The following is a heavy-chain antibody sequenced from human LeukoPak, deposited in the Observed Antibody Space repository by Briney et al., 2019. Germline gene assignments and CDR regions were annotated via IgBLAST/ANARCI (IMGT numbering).Heavy chain of an antibody. CDR3: AGGGFSGFDH. V-gene: IGHV3-74*03. J-gene: IGHJ4*02. CDR2: VNSDGTST. CDR1: GITFSTYG. D-gene: IGHD4-23*01. Sequence: GGSLRLSCAASGITFSTYGMSWVRQAPGKGLAWVSRVNSDGTSTTYADSVKGRFTVSRDNAQNTLYLQMDSLRVDDTAVYYCAGGGFSGFDHWGQGILVTVSS.